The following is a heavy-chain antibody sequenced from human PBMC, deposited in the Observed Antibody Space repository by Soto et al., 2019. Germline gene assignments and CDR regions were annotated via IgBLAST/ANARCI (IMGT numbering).Heavy chain of an antibody. Sequence: QLQLQESGSGLVKPSQTLSLTCAVSGDSFSSGGYSWSWIRQPPGKGLEWIGYIYHSGSTYYNPSLKSRVAITVDRPNNKFSLKPSSMTAADTAVYYCARGHTALLMAYFDYWGQGTLVTVSS. D-gene: IGHD5-18*01. J-gene: IGHJ4*02. CDR1: GDSFSSGGYS. V-gene: IGHV4-30-2*01. CDR3: ARGHTALLMAYFDY. CDR2: IYHSGST.